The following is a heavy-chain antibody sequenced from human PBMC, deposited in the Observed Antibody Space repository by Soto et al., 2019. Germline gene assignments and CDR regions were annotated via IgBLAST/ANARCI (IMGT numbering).Heavy chain of an antibody. J-gene: IGHJ5*02. CDR1: GYTFTSYD. V-gene: IGHV1-8*01. D-gene: IGHD6-13*01. Sequence: ASLKVSCKASGYTFTSYDINWLRQATGQWLEWMGWMNPNSGNTGYAQKFQGRVTMTRNTSISTAYIELSRMRSEETAVYYCARDNNIEAAGTGFDPWGQGTLVTVSS. CDR2: MNPNSGNT. CDR3: ARDNNIEAAGTGFDP.